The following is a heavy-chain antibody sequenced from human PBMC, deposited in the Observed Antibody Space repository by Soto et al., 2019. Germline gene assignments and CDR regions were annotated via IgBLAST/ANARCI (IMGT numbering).Heavy chain of an antibody. D-gene: IGHD2-2*02. V-gene: IGHV5-51*01. Sequence: GESLKISCKGSGYNFNYWIGWVRQMPGKGLEWMGIINPGDSDTRYNPSFQGQVTFSVDKSISTAYLQWGSLKASDTAIYYCARRGYCSSTSGYTNYYGMDVCGQGTTVTVSS. CDR2: INPGDSDT. CDR1: GYNFNYW. J-gene: IGHJ6*02. CDR3: ARRGYCSSTSGYTNYYGMDV.